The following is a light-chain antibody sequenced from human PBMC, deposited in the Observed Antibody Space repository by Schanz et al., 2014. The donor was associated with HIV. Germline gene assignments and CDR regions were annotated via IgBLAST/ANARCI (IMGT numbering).Light chain of an antibody. J-gene: IGKJ1*01. Sequence: EVVMTQSPATLSVSPGDRASLSCRASQSVSSYLAWYQQKPGQGPRLLIHGASTRATGIPARFSGSGSGTEFTLTISSLQSEDFAVYYCQHYNNWLRTFGQGTKVEIK. V-gene: IGKV3-15*01. CDR3: QHYNNWLRT. CDR1: QSVSSY. CDR2: GAS.